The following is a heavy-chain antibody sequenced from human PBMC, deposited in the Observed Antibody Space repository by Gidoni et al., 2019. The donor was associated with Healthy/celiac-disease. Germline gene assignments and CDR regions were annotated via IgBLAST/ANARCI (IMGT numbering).Heavy chain of an antibody. J-gene: IGHJ4*02. CDR2: INHSGST. D-gene: IGHD3-10*01. CDR3: ARGTTRKFSGSIDY. CDR1: GGSFSVYY. Sequence: QVQLQQWGAGLLKPSETLSLTRAVYGGSFSVYYWTWIRQPPGKGLEWIGEINHSGSTNYNPSLESRVTISVDTSKNQFSLRLSSVTAADTAVYYCARGTTRKFSGSIDYWGQGTLVTVSS. V-gene: IGHV4-34*01.